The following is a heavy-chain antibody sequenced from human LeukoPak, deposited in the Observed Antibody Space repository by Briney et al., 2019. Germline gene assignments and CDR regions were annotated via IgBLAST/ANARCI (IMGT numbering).Heavy chain of an antibody. Sequence: SETLSLTCTVSGGSISSSSYYWGWIRQPPGKGLEWIGSIYYSGSTYYNPSLKSRVTISVDTSKNQFSLKLSSVTAADTAVYYCARVALSPGALIWFGELPWGGNYYYYYMDVWGKGTTVTISS. V-gene: IGHV4-39*07. CDR2: IYYSGST. CDR3: ARVALSPGALIWFGELPWGGNYYYYYMDV. CDR1: GGSISSSSYY. J-gene: IGHJ6*03. D-gene: IGHD3-10*01.